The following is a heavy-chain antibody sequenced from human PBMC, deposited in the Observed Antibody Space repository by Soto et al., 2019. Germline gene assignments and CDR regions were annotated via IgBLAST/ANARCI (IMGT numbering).Heavy chain of an antibody. Sequence: PAETLSLTCTVSGGSISSSSYYWGWIRQPPGKGLEWIGSIYYSGSTYYNPSLKSRVTISVDTSKNQFSLKLSSVTAADTAVYYCARPVYGDFDYWGQGTLVPVSS. CDR1: GGSISSSSYY. D-gene: IGHD4-17*01. CDR2: IYYSGST. V-gene: IGHV4-39*01. CDR3: ARPVYGDFDY. J-gene: IGHJ4*02.